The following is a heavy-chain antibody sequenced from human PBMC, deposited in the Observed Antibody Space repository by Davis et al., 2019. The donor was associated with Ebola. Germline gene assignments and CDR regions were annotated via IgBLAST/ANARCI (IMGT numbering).Heavy chain of an antibody. CDR3: AATKGIGGFDP. CDR2: IYYSGST. J-gene: IGHJ5*02. V-gene: IGHV4-59*01. CDR1: GGSISSYY. D-gene: IGHD4-23*01. Sequence: PSETLSLTCTISGGSISSYYWSWIRQPPGKGLEWIGYIYYSGSTNYNPSLKSRVTISVDTSKNQFSLKLSSVTAADTAVYYCAATKGIGGFDPWGQGTLVTVSS.